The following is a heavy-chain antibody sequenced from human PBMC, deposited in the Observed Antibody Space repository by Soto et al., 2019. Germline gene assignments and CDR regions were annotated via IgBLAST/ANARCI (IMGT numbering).Heavy chain of an antibody. D-gene: IGHD3-3*01. Sequence: QVQLVQSGAEVKKPGASVKVSCKASGYTFTDYYMQWVRQAPGQGLEWMGGNNPNGGVTDYAQRCQGRVTMTSDTSISTAYMELSRLTSDDTAVYYCAKTRITSGFSAFDIWGQGTMVAVSS. J-gene: IGHJ3*02. V-gene: IGHV1-2*02. CDR2: NNPNGGVT. CDR1: GYTFTDYY. CDR3: AKTRITSGFSAFDI.